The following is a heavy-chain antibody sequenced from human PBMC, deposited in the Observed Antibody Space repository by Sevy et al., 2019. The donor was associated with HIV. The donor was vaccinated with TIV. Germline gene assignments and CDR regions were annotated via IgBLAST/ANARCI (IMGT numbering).Heavy chain of an antibody. J-gene: IGHJ4*02. Sequence: GGSLRLSCAASGFTFSNAWMNWVRQAPGKGLEWVGRIKSKTDGGTTDYAAPGKGRFTISRDDSKNTLYLQMNSLKTEDTAVYYCTTDIIPSGSYSFLFDYWGQGTLVTVSS. V-gene: IGHV3-15*07. D-gene: IGHD1-26*01. CDR1: GFTFSNAW. CDR2: IKSKTDGGTT. CDR3: TTDIIPSGSYSFLFDY.